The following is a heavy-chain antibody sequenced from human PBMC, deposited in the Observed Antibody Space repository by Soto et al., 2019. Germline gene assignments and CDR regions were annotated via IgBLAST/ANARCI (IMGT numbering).Heavy chain of an antibody. V-gene: IGHV4-39*01. D-gene: IGHD5-12*01. CDR1: GGSISSSSYY. CDR3: ARHFPELSGYDGYYFDY. J-gene: IGHJ4*02. Sequence: SETLSLTCTVSGGSISSSSYYWGWIRQPPGKGLEWIGSIYYSGSTYYNPSLKSRVTISVDTSKNQFSLKLSSVTAADTAVYYCARHFPELSGYDGYYFDYWGQGTLVTVSS. CDR2: IYYSGST.